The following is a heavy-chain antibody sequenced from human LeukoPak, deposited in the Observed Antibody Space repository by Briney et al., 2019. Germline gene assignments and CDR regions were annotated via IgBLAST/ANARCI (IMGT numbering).Heavy chain of an antibody. J-gene: IGHJ4*02. V-gene: IGHV3-53*01. Sequence: PGGTLRLSCAASGFTVSSSYMSWVRQAPGKGLEWVSVIYSGGSTYYAGSVKGRFTISRDNSKNTLYLQMNSLRAEDTAVYYCARGWELDYWGQGTLVTVSS. D-gene: IGHD1-1*01. CDR3: ARGWELDY. CDR1: GFTVSSSY. CDR2: IYSGGST.